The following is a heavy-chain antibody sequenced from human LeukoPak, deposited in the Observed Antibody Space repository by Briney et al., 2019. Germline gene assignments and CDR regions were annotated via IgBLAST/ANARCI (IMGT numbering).Heavy chain of an antibody. CDR2: IDPGDSDT. CDR3: GRSGYNGYELDY. D-gene: IGHD5-12*01. J-gene: IGHJ4*02. V-gene: IGHV5-51*01. CDR1: GYSFTNYW. Sequence: GGSLKISCKGSGYSFTNYWIGWVRQMPGKGLEWMGTIDPGDSDTRNSPSFQGQVTISADKSITTAYLQWSSLKASDSAMYYCGRSGYNGYELDYWGQGTLVTVSS.